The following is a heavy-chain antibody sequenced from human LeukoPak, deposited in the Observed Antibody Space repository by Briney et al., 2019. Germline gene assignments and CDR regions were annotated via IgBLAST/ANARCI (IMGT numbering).Heavy chain of an antibody. CDR2: ISWNSGSI. D-gene: IGHD3-10*01. CDR3: AKTGRFDNWFDP. J-gene: IGHJ5*02. Sequence: GGSLRLSCAASGFTFDDYAMHWVRQAPGKGLEWVSGISWNSGSIGYADSVKGRFTISRDNAKNSLYLQMNSLRAEDTALYYCAKTGRFDNWFDPWGLGTLVTVSS. V-gene: IGHV3-9*01. CDR1: GFTFDDYA.